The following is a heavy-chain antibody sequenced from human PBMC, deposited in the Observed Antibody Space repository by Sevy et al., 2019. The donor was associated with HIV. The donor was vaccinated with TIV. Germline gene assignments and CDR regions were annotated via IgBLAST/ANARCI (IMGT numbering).Heavy chain of an antibody. CDR3: ARGEQWLSFNY. V-gene: IGHV3-7*03. D-gene: IGHD6-19*01. CDR1: GFTFSNYW. CDR2: IKKDGSEK. Sequence: GGSLRLSCAASGFTFSNYWMSWVRQAPGKGLEWVANIKKDGSEKYYVDSVKGRFTISRDNAKNSLFLQMNSLRAEDTAIYYCARGEQWLSFNYWGQGTLVTVSS. J-gene: IGHJ4*02.